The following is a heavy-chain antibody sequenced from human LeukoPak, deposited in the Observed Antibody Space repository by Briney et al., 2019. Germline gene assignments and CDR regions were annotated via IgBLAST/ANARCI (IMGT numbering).Heavy chain of an antibody. J-gene: IGHJ4*02. V-gene: IGHV3-11*01. CDR1: GFSFSDYY. Sequence: GGSLRLSCAASGFSFSDYYMNWIRQAPGKGLEWVSYISSSDSTIYYAESVKGRFTISRDNAKNPLYLQMNSLRVEDTAVYYCARGYSKDYWGQGTLVTVSS. CDR3: ARGYSKDY. CDR2: ISSSDSTI. D-gene: IGHD4-4*01.